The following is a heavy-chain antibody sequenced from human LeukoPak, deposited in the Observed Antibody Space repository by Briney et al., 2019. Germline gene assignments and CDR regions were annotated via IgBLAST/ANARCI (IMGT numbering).Heavy chain of an antibody. CDR2: IIPIFGTA. CDR1: GGTFSSYA. V-gene: IGHV1-69*13. J-gene: IGHJ6*04. CDR3: ARHPIVVVPAGAYYYYYGMDV. D-gene: IGHD2-2*01. Sequence: SVKVPCKASGGTFSSYAISWVRQAPGQGLEWMGGIIPIFGTANYAQKFQGRVTITADESTSTAYMELSSLRSEDTAVYYCARHPIVVVPAGAYYYYYGMDVWGKGTTVTVSS.